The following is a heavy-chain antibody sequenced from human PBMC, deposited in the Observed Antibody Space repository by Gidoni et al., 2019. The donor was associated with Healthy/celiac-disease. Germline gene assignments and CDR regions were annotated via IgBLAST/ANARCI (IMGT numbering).Heavy chain of an antibody. V-gene: IGHV4-34*01. CDR3: ARGRGIQLWPTGPRVYFDY. CDR1: GGSFSGYY. Sequence: QVQLQQWGAGLLKPSETLSLTCAVYGGSFSGYYWSWTRHPPGKGLEWIGEIKHSGSTNYNPSLKSRVTISVDTSKNQFSLKLSSVTAADTAVYYCARGRGIQLWPTGPRVYFDYWGQGTLVTVSS. CDR2: IKHSGST. J-gene: IGHJ4*02. D-gene: IGHD5-18*01.